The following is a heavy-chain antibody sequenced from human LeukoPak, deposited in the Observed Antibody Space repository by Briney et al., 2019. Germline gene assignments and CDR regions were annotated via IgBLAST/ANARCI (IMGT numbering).Heavy chain of an antibody. CDR2: IYRSTFI. J-gene: IGHJ1*01. D-gene: IGHD2-21*01. CDR3: GIVATTRQY. V-gene: IGHV4-34*01. Sequence: SETLSLTCAVYDEPLSGYFCFWIRQPPGKPLEWIGEIYRSTFINYNPSLKSRLTISMDTSKNQFSLKVTSVTAADTAVYYCGIVATTRQYWGQGTLVTVSS. CDR1: DEPLSGYF.